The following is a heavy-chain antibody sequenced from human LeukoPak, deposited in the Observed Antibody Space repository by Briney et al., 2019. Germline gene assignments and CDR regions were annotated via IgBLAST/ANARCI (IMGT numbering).Heavy chain of an antibody. CDR2: ISSSSSYI. Sequence: GGSLRLSCAASGFPFSNYSMNWVRQAPGKGLEWVSSISSSSSYIFYADSVKGRFTISRDNAKNSLYLQMNSLRAEDTAVYYCARDYGGSSPFDYWGQGTLVTVSS. CDR1: GFPFSNYS. V-gene: IGHV3-21*06. J-gene: IGHJ4*02. D-gene: IGHD4-23*01. CDR3: ARDYGGSSPFDY.